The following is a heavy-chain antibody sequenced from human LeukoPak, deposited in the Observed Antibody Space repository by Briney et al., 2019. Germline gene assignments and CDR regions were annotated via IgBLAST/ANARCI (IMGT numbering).Heavy chain of an antibody. Sequence: ASVKVSCKASGYTFTSYGISWVRQAPGQGLEWMGWISAYNGNTNYAQKLQGRVTMTTDTSTSTAYMELRSLRSDDTAVYYCAREGQGYYYDSSGYSSDYWGQGTLVTVSP. CDR1: GYTFTSYG. V-gene: IGHV1-18*01. CDR3: AREGQGYYYDSSGYSSDY. CDR2: ISAYNGNT. J-gene: IGHJ4*02. D-gene: IGHD3-22*01.